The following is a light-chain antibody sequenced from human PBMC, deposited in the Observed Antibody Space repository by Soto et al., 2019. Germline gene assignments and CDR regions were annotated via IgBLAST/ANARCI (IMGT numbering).Light chain of an antibody. J-gene: IGKJ5*01. CDR3: QQRSNWPPEIT. CDR2: DAS. CDR1: QSVSIY. V-gene: IGKV3-11*01. Sequence: IVLTQSPATLSLFPWERATLSCRASQSVSIYLAWYQQKPGQAPRLLIYDASNRATGIPARFSGSGSGTDFTLTISILEPEDFAVYYCQQRSNWPPEITFGQGTRLEIK.